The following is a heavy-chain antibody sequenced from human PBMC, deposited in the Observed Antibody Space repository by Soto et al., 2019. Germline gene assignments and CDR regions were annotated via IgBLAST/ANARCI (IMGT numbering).Heavy chain of an antibody. V-gene: IGHV1-18*04. J-gene: IGHJ5*02. CDR1: GYTFTSYG. CDR2: ISAYNGNT. D-gene: IGHD3-16*01. CDR3: ARERTPHPSGENWFDP. Sequence: ASVKVSCTASGYTFTSYGISWVRQAPGQGLEWMGWISAYNGNTNYAQKLQGRVTMTTDTSTSTAYMELRSLRSDDTAVYYCARERTPHPSGENWFDPWGQGTPVTVSS.